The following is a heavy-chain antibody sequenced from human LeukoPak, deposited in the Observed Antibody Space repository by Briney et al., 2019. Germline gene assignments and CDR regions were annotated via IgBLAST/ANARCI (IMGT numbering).Heavy chain of an antibody. CDR3: ARLSSGYYYGYDY. Sequence: SETLSLTCTVSGGSISSYYWSWIRQPPGKGLERIGYIHYSGSTNYNPSLKSRVTISVDTSKNQFSLKLSSVTAADTAVYYCARLSSGYYYGYDYWGQGTLVTVSS. J-gene: IGHJ4*02. CDR1: GGSISSYY. V-gene: IGHV4-59*08. D-gene: IGHD3-22*01. CDR2: IHYSGST.